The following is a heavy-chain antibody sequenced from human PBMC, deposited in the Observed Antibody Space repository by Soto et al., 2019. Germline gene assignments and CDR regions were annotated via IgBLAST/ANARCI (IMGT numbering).Heavy chain of an antibody. V-gene: IGHV2-26*01. Sequence: QVTLKESGPVLVKPTETLTLTCTVSGFSLSKARMGVSWIRQPRGKALEWLAHIFWNDERSYNTSLKSRLTISRDTSKSQVVLTMTNVDPVDTGTYFCARALREELPIYYFDSWGQGTLVTVSS. J-gene: IGHJ4*02. CDR3: ARALREELPIYYFDS. CDR2: IFWNDER. CDR1: GFSLSKARMG. D-gene: IGHD1-7*01.